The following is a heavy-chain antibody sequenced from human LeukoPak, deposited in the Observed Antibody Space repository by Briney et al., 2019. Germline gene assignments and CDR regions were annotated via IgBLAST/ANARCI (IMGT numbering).Heavy chain of an antibody. J-gene: IGHJ4*02. CDR3: AKDGPVGALDY. D-gene: IGHD1-26*01. CDR1: GFTFSSYG. Sequence: GGSLRLSCAASGFTFSSYGMHWVRQAPGKGLEWVAVIWYDGSNKYYADSVKGRFTISRDKSKNTLYLQMNSLRAEDTAVYYCAKDGPVGALDYWGQGTLVTVSS. CDR2: IWYDGSNK. V-gene: IGHV3-33*03.